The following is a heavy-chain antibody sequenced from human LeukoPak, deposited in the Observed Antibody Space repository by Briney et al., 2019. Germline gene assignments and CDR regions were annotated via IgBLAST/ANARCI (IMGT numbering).Heavy chain of an antibody. Sequence: ASVKVSCKASGYTFTSYYMHWVRQAPGQGLEWMGIINPSGGSTSYAQKFQGRVTMTRDTSTSTVYMELSSLRSEDTAVYYCARNTALWFIESGVAFDIWGQGTMVTVSS. D-gene: IGHD3-10*01. V-gene: IGHV1-46*01. J-gene: IGHJ3*02. CDR2: INPSGGST. CDR1: GYTFTSYY. CDR3: ARNTALWFIESGVAFDI.